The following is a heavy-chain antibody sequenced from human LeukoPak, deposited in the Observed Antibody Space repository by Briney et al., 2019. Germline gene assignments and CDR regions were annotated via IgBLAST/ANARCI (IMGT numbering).Heavy chain of an antibody. CDR2: IYYTGRT. D-gene: IGHD1-7*01. V-gene: IGHV4-59*11. CDR1: GGSISSHS. J-gene: IGHJ4*02. Sequence: SETLSLTCTVSGGSISSHSWSWIRQPPGKGLEWIGYIYYTGRTNYNPSLKSRVTISLDTSKNQSSLKLSSVTAADTAMYYCARTGTAFDYWGQGTLVTVSS. CDR3: ARTGTAFDY.